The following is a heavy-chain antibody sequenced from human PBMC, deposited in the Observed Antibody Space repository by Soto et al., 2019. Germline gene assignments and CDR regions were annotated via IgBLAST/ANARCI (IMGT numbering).Heavy chain of an antibody. D-gene: IGHD4-17*01. CDR2: ISAYNGNT. V-gene: IGHV1-18*01. J-gene: IGHJ4*02. CDR1: GYTFTSYG. CDR3: ARASNGDPFDY. Sequence: QVPLVQSGAEVKKPGAAVKVSCKAAGYTFTSYGLRWVRHAPGQGLEWMGWISAYNGNTHYAQKFQGRVTMTTDTSTSTAYMELRSLRSDDTAVYYCARASNGDPFDYWGQGTLVTVSS.